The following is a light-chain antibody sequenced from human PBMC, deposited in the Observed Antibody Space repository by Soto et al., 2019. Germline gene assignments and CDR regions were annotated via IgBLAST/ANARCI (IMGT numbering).Light chain of an antibody. V-gene: IGKV1-39*01. J-gene: IGKJ1*01. CDR2: AAS. Sequence: DIQMTQSPSSLSASVGDRVTITCRASQGISTYLNWYQQKPGKAPKLLIYAASSLQSGVPSRFSGSGSETEFTLTISSLQPEDFDTYSCQQSYSTTWTLGQETKADI. CDR1: QGISTY. CDR3: QQSYSTTWT.